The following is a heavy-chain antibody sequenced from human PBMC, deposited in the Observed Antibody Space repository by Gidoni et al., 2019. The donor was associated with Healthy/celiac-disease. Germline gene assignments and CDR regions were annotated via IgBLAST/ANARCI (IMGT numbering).Heavy chain of an antibody. CDR1: GFTFSSYS. CDR3: ANRIHDYGDYSSEYFQH. D-gene: IGHD4-17*01. V-gene: IGHV3-21*01. CDR2: ISSSSSYI. Sequence: EVQLVESGGGLVKPGGSLRLSCAASGFTFSSYSMNWVRQAPGKGLEWVSSISSSSSYIYYADSVKGRFTISRDNAKNSLYLQMNSLRAEDTAVYYCANRIHDYGDYSSEYFQHWGQGTLVTVSS. J-gene: IGHJ1*01.